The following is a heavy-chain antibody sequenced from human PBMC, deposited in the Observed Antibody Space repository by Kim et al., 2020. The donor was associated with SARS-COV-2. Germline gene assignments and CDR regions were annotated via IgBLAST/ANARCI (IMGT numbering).Heavy chain of an antibody. V-gene: IGHV3-49*03. J-gene: IGHJ4*02. D-gene: IGHD3-22*01. CDR2: IRSKAYGGTT. CDR1: GFTFGDYA. CDR3: TRKDGPDSSGYCDY. Sequence: GGSLRLSCTASGFTFGDYAMSWFRQAPGKGLEWVGFIRSKAYGGTTEYAASVKGRFTISRDDSKSIAYLQMNSLKTEDTAVYYCTRKDGPDSSGYCDYWGQGTLVTVSS.